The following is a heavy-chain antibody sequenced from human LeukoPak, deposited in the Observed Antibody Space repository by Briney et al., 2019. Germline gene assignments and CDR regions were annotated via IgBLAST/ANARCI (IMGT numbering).Heavy chain of an antibody. CDR1: GGSFSGYY. V-gene: IGHV4-34*01. CDR2: INHSGST. D-gene: IGHD2-8*01. J-gene: IGHJ4*02. CDR3: ARGLSFDPRTTTNGYFDY. Sequence: SETLSLTCAVYGGSFSGYYWSWIRQPPGKGLEWIGEINHSGSTNYNPSLKSRVTISVDTSKNQFSLKLSSVTAADTAVYYCARGLSFDPRTTTNGYFDYWGQGTLVTVSS.